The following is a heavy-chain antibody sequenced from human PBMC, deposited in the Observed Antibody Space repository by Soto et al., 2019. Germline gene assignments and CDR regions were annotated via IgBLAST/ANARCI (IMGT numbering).Heavy chain of an antibody. CDR2: TYYRSKWYN. D-gene: IGHD3-3*01. CDR1: GDSVSGDSAA. J-gene: IGHJ4*02. Sequence: SETLSLTCAMSGDSVSGDSAAWNWIRQSPSRGLEWLGRTYYRSKWYNDYAVSVKSRITVTPDTSKKQFSLHLNSVTPEDTAVYYCAREFTNFESSPSYFDFWCQGALVTVSS. CDR3: AREFTNFESSPSYFDF. V-gene: IGHV6-1*01.